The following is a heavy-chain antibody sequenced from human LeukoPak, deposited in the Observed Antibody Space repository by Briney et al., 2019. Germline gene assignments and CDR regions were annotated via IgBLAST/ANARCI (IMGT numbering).Heavy chain of an antibody. J-gene: IGHJ3*02. CDR2: IIPILGIA. Sequence: ASVKVSCKASGGTFSSYAISWVRQAPGQGLEWMGRIIPILGIANYARKFQGRVTITADKSTSTAYMELSSLRSEDTAVYYCAREGSYGFGTDAFDIWGQGTMVTISS. CDR3: AREGSYGFGTDAFDI. D-gene: IGHD5-18*01. V-gene: IGHV1-69*04. CDR1: GGTFSSYA.